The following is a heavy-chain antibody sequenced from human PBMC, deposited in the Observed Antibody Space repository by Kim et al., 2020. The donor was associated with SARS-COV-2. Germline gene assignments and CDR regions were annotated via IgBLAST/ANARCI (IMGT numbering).Heavy chain of an antibody. V-gene: IGHV3-53*01. D-gene: IGHD3-22*01. Sequence: KGRFTISRDNSKNTLDLQMNSLRAEDTAVYYCARFNYYDSSGYRLGGMDVWGQGTTVTVSS. J-gene: IGHJ6*02. CDR3: ARFNYYDSSGYRLGGMDV.